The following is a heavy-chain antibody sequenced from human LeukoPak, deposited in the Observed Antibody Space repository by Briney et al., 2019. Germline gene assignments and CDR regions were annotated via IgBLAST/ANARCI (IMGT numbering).Heavy chain of an antibody. D-gene: IGHD2-15*01. V-gene: IGHV3-30-3*01. Sequence: GGSLRLSCAASGFTFSSYPMHWVRQAPGKGLEWVALISYDESKKYYADSVKGRFTISRDNSKNTLYVQMNSLRVEDTAVYYCAREVRVVVVAAYFDYWGQGTLVTVSS. J-gene: IGHJ4*02. CDR1: GFTFSSYP. CDR2: ISYDESKK. CDR3: AREVRVVVVAAYFDY.